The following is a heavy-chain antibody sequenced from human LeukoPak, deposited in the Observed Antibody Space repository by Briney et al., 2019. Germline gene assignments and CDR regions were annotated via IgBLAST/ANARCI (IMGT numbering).Heavy chain of an antibody. D-gene: IGHD4-11*01. J-gene: IGHJ4*02. CDR2: ISAYNGNT. CDR1: GGTFSSYA. CDR3: ARNSNYGYYFDY. Sequence: ASVKDSCKASGGTFSSYAISGVRQAPGQRRQWMGWISAYNGNTNYAQKLQGRVTMTTDTSTSTAYMELRSLRSDDTAVYYCARNSNYGYYFDYWGQGTLVTVSS. V-gene: IGHV1-18*01.